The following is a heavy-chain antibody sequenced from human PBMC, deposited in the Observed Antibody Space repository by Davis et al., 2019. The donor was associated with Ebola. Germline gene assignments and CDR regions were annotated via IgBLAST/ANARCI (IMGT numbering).Heavy chain of an antibody. CDR1: GFTFSSYA. V-gene: IGHV3-23*01. J-gene: IGHJ3*02. Sequence: GGSLRLSCAASGFTFSSYAMSWVHQAPGKGLEWVSAISGSGGSTYYADSVKGRFTISRDNSKNTLYLQMNSLRAEDTAIYYCAKDKNYDFWSGYPHDAFDIWGQGTMVTVSS. CDR3: AKDKNYDFWSGYPHDAFDI. CDR2: ISGSGGST. D-gene: IGHD3-3*01.